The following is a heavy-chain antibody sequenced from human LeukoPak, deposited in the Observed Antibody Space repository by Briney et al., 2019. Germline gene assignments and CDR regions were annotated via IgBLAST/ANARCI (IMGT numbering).Heavy chain of an antibody. Sequence: GGSLRLSCAASRFTVSSNYMSWVRQAPGKGLEWVSVIYSGGSTYYADSVKGRFTISRDNSKNTLYLQMNGLRAEDTAVYYCARGWGEKGRCRGGTCNNPQFDYWGQGILVTVSS. CDR1: RFTVSSNY. V-gene: IGHV3-53*01. D-gene: IGHD2-15*01. J-gene: IGHJ4*02. CDR2: IYSGGST. CDR3: ARGWGEKGRCRGGTCNNPQFDY.